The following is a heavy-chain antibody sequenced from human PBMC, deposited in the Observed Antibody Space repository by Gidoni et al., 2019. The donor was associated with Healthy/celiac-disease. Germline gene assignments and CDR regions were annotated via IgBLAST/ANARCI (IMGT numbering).Heavy chain of an antibody. V-gene: IGHV3-30-3*01. CDR2: ISYDGSNK. CDR1: GFTFSSYA. J-gene: IGHJ6*02. CDR3: ARCYYSNYVGGVAVAGFDYYYYGMDV. D-gene: IGHD4-4*01. Sequence: QVQLVESGGGVVQPGRSLRLSCAASGFTFSSYAMHWVRQDPGKGLELVAVISYDGSNKYYADSVKGRFTISRDNFKNTLYLQMNSLRAEDTAVYYCARCYYSNYVGGVAVAGFDYYYYGMDVWGQGTTVTVSS.